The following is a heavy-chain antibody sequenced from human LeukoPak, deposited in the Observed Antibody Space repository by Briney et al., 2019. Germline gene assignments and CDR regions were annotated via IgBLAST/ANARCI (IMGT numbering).Heavy chain of an antibody. CDR3: ARPAVAGLRAGGYDY. Sequence: GGSLRLSCAASGLTFSSNGMNWVRQAPGKGLEWVSYISATGGTIYYADSVKGRFTISRDNAKNTLYLQMNSLRAEDTAVYYCARPAVAGLRAGGYDYWGQGTLVTVSS. V-gene: IGHV3-48*04. CDR2: ISATGGTI. D-gene: IGHD6-19*01. J-gene: IGHJ4*02. CDR1: GLTFSSNG.